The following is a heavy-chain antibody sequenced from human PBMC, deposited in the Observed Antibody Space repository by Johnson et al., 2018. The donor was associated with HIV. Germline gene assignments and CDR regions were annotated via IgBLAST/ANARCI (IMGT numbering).Heavy chain of an antibody. CDR3: ARVRGVVGATHAFDI. Sequence: VQLVESGGGVVRPGGSLRLSCAASGFTFDDYGMSWVRKAPGKGLEWVSVIYSGGSTYYADSVKGRFTISRDISRNTLYLQMNSLRAEDTAVYYCARVRGVVGATHAFDIWGQGTMVTASS. CDR2: IYSGGST. J-gene: IGHJ3*02. V-gene: IGHV3-66*02. CDR1: GFTFDDYG. D-gene: IGHD1-26*01.